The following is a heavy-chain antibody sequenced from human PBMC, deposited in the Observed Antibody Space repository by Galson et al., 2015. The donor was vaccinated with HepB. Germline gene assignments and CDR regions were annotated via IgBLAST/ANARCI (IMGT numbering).Heavy chain of an antibody. CDR1: GFTFSSYA. D-gene: IGHD3-9*01. CDR2: ISGSGGST. Sequence: SLRLSCAASGFTFSSYAMSWVRQAPGKGLEWVSAISGSGGSTYYADSVKGRFTISRDNSKNTLYLQMNSLRAEDTAVYYCRKEILTGPIRGDYFDYWGQGTLVTVSS. J-gene: IGHJ4*02. V-gene: IGHV3-23*01. CDR3: RKEILTGPIRGDYFDY.